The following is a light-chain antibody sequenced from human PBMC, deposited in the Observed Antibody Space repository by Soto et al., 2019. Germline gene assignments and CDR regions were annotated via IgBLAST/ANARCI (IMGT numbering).Light chain of an antibody. J-gene: IGKJ4*02. CDR1: QGISNY. CDR3: QKYNSAPRT. V-gene: IGKV1-27*01. CDR2: AAS. Sequence: DSQITPSPYSLSASVGDRVTITCRASQGISNYLAWYQQKPGKVPKLLIYAASTLQSGVPSRFSGSGSGTDFTLTISSLQPEDVATYYCQKYNSAPRTFGGGTKVDIK.